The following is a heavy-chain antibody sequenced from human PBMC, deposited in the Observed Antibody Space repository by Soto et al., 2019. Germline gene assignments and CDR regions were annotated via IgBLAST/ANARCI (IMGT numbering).Heavy chain of an antibody. J-gene: IGHJ4*02. CDR1: GYSFTKYW. CDR3: ARMGSSSWRLIDY. Sequence: SGESLKISCKSSGYSFTKYWIGWVRQMPGKGLEWMGVIYPDDSDTRYSPSFQGQVTISADKSISTAYLQWSSLKASDTAMFYCARMGSSSWRLIDYWGQGTPVTVSS. CDR2: IYPDDSDT. D-gene: IGHD6-13*01. V-gene: IGHV5-51*01.